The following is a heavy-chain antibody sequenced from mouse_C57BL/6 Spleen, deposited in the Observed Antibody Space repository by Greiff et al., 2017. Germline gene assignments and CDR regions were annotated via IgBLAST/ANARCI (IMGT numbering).Heavy chain of an antibody. D-gene: IGHD4-1*01. CDR3: ASGTGLAY. J-gene: IGHJ3*01. CDR2: FRPYNDDT. Sequence: QVQLQQSGAELVKPGASLKMSCKASGFTFTTYPIGWMNQNHGKSLEWIGNFRPYNDDTTYTAKIKGKTTLTVDKSYSTIYLELSRLASDDSAGYYCASGTGLAYWGQGTLVTVSA. V-gene: IGHV1-47*01. CDR1: GFTFTTYP.